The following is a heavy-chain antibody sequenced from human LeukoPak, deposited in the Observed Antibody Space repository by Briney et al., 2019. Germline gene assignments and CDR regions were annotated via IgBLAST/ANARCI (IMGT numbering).Heavy chain of an antibody. CDR1: GYTLTELS. V-gene: IGHV1-24*01. CDR3: ATPPPYNWNDGGPAPFDY. D-gene: IGHD1-1*01. CDR2: FDPEDGET. Sequence: ASVKVSCKVSGYTLTELSMHWVRQAPGKGLEWMGGFDPEDGETICAQKFQGRVTMTEDTSTDTAYMELSSLRSEDTAVYYCATPPPYNWNDGGPAPFDYWGQGTLVTVSS. J-gene: IGHJ4*02.